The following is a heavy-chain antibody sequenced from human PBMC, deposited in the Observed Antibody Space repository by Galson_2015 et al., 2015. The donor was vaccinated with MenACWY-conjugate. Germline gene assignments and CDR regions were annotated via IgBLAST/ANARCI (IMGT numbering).Heavy chain of an antibody. V-gene: IGHV1-24*01. J-gene: IGHJ6*03. CDR2: FDPEDGET. Sequence: SVKVSCKVSGYTLTELSMHWVQQAPGKGLEWMGGFDPEDGETIYAQEFQGRVTMTEDTSTDTAYMELSSLRSEDTAVYYCATAGKYYYDSSGYHYYYYMDVWGKGTTVTVSS. CDR1: GYTLTELS. D-gene: IGHD3-22*01. CDR3: ATAGKYYYDSSGYHYYYYMDV.